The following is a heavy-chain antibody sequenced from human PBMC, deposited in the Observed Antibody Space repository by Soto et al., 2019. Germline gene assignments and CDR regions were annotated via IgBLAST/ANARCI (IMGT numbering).Heavy chain of an antibody. CDR3: ARRYGYSFDY. CDR2: VFYTGTT. D-gene: IGHD1-1*01. J-gene: IGHJ4*02. V-gene: IGHV4-39*01. Sequence: SETLSLTCTVSGGSISSTTHHWVWVRQPPGKGLEWIASVFYTGTTYYTPSLKSRVIISVDTSKNQFSLKLSSVTAADTAVYYCARRYGYSFDYWGQGTLVTVSS. CDR1: GGSISSTTHH.